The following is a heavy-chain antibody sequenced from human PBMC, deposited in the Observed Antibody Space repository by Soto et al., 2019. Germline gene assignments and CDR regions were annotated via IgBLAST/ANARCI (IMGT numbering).Heavy chain of an antibody. CDR2: INHSGST. Sequence: TSETQPLTCAVYGGYFSGYYWSWIRQPPGTGLEWIGEINHSGSTNYNPSLKSRVTISVDTSKNQFSLKLTSVTAADTAVYYCGIDKNTGLSDYWGKGTLVTVSS. CDR3: GIDKNTGLSDY. D-gene: IGHD2-8*02. CDR1: GGYFSGYY. V-gene: IGHV4-34*01. J-gene: IGHJ4*02.